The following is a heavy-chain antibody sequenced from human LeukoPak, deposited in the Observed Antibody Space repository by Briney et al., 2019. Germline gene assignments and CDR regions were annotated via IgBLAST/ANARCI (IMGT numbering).Heavy chain of an antibody. V-gene: IGHV3-66*01. CDR1: GFTVSNNY. CDR3: AGFSHKGV. J-gene: IGHJ6*02. CDR2: IYSGGST. Sequence: GGSLRLSCAASGFTVSNNYMSWVRQAPRKGLEWVALIYSGGSTYYADFVKGRFTISRDNSKNTLYPQMSSLRAEDTAVYYCAGFSHKGVWGQGTTVTVSS.